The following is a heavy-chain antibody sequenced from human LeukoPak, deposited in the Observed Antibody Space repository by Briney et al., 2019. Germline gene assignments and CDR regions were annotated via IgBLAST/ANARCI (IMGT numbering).Heavy chain of an antibody. Sequence: GGSLRLSCAASGSNFSDHYMSWIRQAPGKGLEWVSYISSRSSVIKYGDSVRGRFTISRDNAEKSLYLQMNSLRAEDTAVYYCARKSYNASWYTDYWGQGTLVSVSS. CDR2: ISSRSSVI. D-gene: IGHD6-13*01. CDR1: GSNFSDHY. CDR3: ARKSYNASWYTDY. J-gene: IGHJ4*02. V-gene: IGHV3-11*01.